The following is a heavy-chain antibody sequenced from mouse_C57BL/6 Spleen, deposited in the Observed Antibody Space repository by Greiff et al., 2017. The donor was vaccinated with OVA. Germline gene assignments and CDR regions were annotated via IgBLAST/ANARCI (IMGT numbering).Heavy chain of an antibody. CDR1: GFTFSSYG. V-gene: IGHV5-6*01. J-gene: IGHJ3*01. CDR2: ISSGGSYT. Sequence: VQLQQSGGDLVKPGGSLKLSCAASGFTFSSYGMSWVRQTPDKRLEWVATISSGGSYTYYPDSVKGRFTISRDNAKNTLYLQMSSLKSEDTAMYYCASQRDYGRIAYWGQGTLVTVSA. D-gene: IGHD1-1*01. CDR3: ASQRDYGRIAY.